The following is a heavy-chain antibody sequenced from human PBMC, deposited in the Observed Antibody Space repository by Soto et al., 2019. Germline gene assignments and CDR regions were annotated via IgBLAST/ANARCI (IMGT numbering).Heavy chain of an antibody. CDR1: GVSISSGDDY. CDR2: IYSSGST. J-gene: IGHJ4*02. D-gene: IGHD3-22*01. CDR3: ARGGGYDY. Sequence: QVQLQESGPGLVKPSQTLSLTCIVSGVSISSGDDYWSWIRQPPGKGLEWIGYIYSSGSTYSNPSLKSRATISADTSKNQCSLKLTSVTAADTAVYYCARGGGYDYWGRGALVTVSS. V-gene: IGHV4-30-4*01.